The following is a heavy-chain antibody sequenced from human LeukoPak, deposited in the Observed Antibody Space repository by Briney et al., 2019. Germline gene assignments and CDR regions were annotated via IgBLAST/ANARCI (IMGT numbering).Heavy chain of an antibody. D-gene: IGHD5-18*01. CDR1: GFTFSSYA. J-gene: IGHJ4*02. Sequence: GGSLRLSCAASGFTFSSYAMSWVRQAPGRGLEWVAVISYDGSHKYYADSVKGRFTISRDNSKNTLYLQMNSLRAEDTAVYYCAKGVDTTMAPAWDFWGQGTLVTVSS. CDR3: AKGVDTTMAPAWDF. CDR2: ISYDGSHK. V-gene: IGHV3-30*04.